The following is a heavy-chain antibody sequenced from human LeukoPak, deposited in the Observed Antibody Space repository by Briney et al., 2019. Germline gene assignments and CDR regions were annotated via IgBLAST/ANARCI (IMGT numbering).Heavy chain of an antibody. CDR2: IHPNSGGT. CDR3: ARERVIVVPADRDLKWFDP. D-gene: IGHD2-2*01. V-gene: IGHV1-2*02. CDR1: GYTFTGYY. J-gene: IGHJ5*02. Sequence: GASVKVSCKASGYTFTGYYMHWVRQAPGQGLEWMGWIHPNSGGTNYAQKFQGRVTMTRDTSISTAYMELSRLRSDDTAVYYCARERVIVVPADRDLKWFDPWGQGTLVTVSS.